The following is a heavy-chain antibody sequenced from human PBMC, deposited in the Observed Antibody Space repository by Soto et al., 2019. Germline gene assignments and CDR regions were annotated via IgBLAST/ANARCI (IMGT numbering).Heavy chain of an antibody. D-gene: IGHD2-2*01. CDR3: ARFQVVPGVSWFDP. J-gene: IGHJ5*02. V-gene: IGHV1-18*04. Sequence: GASVKVSCKAFGYAFANYGITWARQAPGQGLEYMGWISGYNGNTNYEQKFQGRVTMTTDTSTSTVYMELRSLRSDDTAVYYCARFQVVPGVSWFDPWGQGTLVTVSS. CDR2: ISGYNGNT. CDR1: GYAFANYG.